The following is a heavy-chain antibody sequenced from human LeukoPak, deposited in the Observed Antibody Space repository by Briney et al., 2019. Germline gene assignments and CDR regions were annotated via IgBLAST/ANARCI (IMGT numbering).Heavy chain of an antibody. Sequence: SVKVSCKASGGTFSSYAISWVRQAPGQGLEWMGGIIPIFGTANYAQKFQGRVTITADESTSTAYMELSSLRSEDTAVYYCARDNFWSGEKYYYYGMDVWGQGTTVTVSS. J-gene: IGHJ6*02. CDR2: IIPIFGTA. D-gene: IGHD3-3*01. V-gene: IGHV1-69*13. CDR1: GGTFSSYA. CDR3: ARDNFWSGEKYYYYGMDV.